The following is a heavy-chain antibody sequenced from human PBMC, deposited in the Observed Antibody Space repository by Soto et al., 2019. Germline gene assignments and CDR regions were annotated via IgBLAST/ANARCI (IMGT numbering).Heavy chain of an antibody. CDR3: AREAGIASAGGTFDI. V-gene: IGHV4-30-4*01. CDR1: GDSISSGDCY. CDR2: IHYSGST. J-gene: IGHJ3*02. Sequence: QVQLQESGPGLVEPSQTLSLTCTVSGDSISSGDCYWSWIRQPPGKGLEWIGYIHYSGSTYYDPSLKSRVTMSVDTSKHQFSLKLNSVTTADTAVYYCAREAGIASAGGTFDIWGQGTMVTVSS. D-gene: IGHD6-13*01.